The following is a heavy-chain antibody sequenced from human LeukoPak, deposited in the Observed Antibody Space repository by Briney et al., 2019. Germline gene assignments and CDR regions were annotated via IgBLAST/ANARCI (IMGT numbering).Heavy chain of an antibody. CDR3: ARVFTRSYDSSGYYLPSPFDY. CDR2: IRYDGSNK. D-gene: IGHD3-22*01. J-gene: IGHJ4*02. V-gene: IGHV3-30*02. Sequence: GGSLRLSCAASGFIFNSYGMHWVRQAPGKGLEWVAFIRYDGSNKYYADSVKGRFTISRDNSKNTLYLQMNSLRAEDTAVYYCARVFTRSYDSSGYYLPSPFDYWGQGTLVTVSS. CDR1: GFIFNSYG.